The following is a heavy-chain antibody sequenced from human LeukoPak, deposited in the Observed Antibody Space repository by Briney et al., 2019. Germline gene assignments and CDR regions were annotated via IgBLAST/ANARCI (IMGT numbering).Heavy chain of an antibody. V-gene: IGHV1-8*01. CDR2: MNPNSGNT. Sequence: ASVKVSCKASGYTFTSYDMNWVRQATGQGLEWMGWMNPNSGNTGYAQKFQGRVTMTRNTSISTAYMELSSLRSEDTAVYYCARVFRNRYYYDSSGYYPFGYWGQGTLVTVSS. D-gene: IGHD3-22*01. J-gene: IGHJ4*02. CDR1: GYTFTSYD. CDR3: ARVFRNRYYYDSSGYYPFGY.